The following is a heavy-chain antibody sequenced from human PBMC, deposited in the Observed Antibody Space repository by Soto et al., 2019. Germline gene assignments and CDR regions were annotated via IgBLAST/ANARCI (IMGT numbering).Heavy chain of an antibody. V-gene: IGHV3-30-3*01. J-gene: IGHJ4*02. CDR3: ARDSDYYGSLSPSYYFDY. D-gene: IGHD3-10*01. CDR1: GFTFSSYA. CDR2: ISSDGSNK. Sequence: QVQLVESGGGVVQPGRSLRLSCAASGFTFSSYAMHWVRQAPGKGLEWVAVISSDGSNKYYADSVKGRFTISRDNSKNTLYLEMNSLRAEDTAVYYCARDSDYYGSLSPSYYFDYSGQGTLVTLSS.